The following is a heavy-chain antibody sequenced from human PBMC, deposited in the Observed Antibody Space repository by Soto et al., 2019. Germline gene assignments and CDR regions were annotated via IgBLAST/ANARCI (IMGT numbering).Heavy chain of an antibody. Sequence: QVQLQESGPGLVKPSQTLSLTCTVSGGSISSGGYYWSWIRQHPGKGLEWIGYIYYSGSTYYNPSLKSRVTIXGXTXXNQCSLKLSSVTAADTAVYYCAREGGIVGATAADYWGQGTLATVSS. J-gene: IGHJ4*02. D-gene: IGHD1-26*01. V-gene: IGHV4-31*03. CDR3: AREGGIVGATAADY. CDR2: IYYSGST. CDR1: GGSISSGGYY.